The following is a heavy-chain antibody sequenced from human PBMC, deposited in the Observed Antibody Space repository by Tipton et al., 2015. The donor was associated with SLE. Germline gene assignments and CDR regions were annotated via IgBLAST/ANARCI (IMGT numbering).Heavy chain of an antibody. D-gene: IGHD3-22*01. J-gene: IGHJ4*02. CDR2: ISYDGSNK. Sequence: SLRLSCAASGFTFSSYAMHWVRQAPGKGLEWVAVISYDGSNKYYADSVKGRFTISRDNSKNTLYLQMNSLRAEDTAVYYCARNYYDSSGYNFFDYWGQGTLVTVSS. CDR1: GFTFSSYA. V-gene: IGHV3-30*04. CDR3: ARNYYDSSGYNFFDY.